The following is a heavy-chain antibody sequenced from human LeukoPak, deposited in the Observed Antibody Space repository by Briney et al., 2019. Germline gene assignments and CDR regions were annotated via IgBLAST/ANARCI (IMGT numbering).Heavy chain of an antibody. CDR2: FDPEDGET. CDR1: GYTLTELS. Sequence: ASVKVSCKVSGYTLTELSIHWVRQAPGKGREGMGGFDPEDGETIYAQKFQGRVTMTEDTSTDTAYMELSSLRSEDTAVYYCATDPPYYDYVCWGQGTLVTVSS. CDR3: ATDPPYYDYVC. J-gene: IGHJ4*02. V-gene: IGHV1-24*01. D-gene: IGHD3-16*01.